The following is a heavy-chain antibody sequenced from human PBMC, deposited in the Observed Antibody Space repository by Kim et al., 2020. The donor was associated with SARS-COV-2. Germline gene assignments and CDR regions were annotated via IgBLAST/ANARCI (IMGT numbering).Heavy chain of an antibody. V-gene: IGHV1-18*01. Sequence: ASVKVSCRASGYTFRNFGISWVRQAPGQGPEWMGWISDYSGTTNYAQKFQGRMTMTIDTSTSTAYMELRSLRSDDTAIYYCARDGPETAVILAATSCCWFHPWGQGTLVTVSS. D-gene: IGHD2-15*01. J-gene: IGHJ5*02. CDR2: ISDYSGTT. CDR3: ARDGPETAVILAATSCCWFHP. CDR1: GYTFRNFG.